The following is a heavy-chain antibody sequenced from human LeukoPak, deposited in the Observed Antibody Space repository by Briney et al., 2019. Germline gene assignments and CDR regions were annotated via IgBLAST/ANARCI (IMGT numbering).Heavy chain of an antibody. CDR1: GFTFSTYA. V-gene: IGHV3-23*01. D-gene: IGHD5-24*01. J-gene: IGHJ3*02. Sequence: GGSLRLSCAASGFTFSTYAMTWVRQAPGKGLEWVSGISGSGSNTYYADSKKGRFTISRDNSKNTLYLQMNSLRAEDTAIYYCAKSRDGYNYGAFDIWGQGTTVTVSS. CDR2: ISGSGSNT. CDR3: AKSRDGYNYGAFDI.